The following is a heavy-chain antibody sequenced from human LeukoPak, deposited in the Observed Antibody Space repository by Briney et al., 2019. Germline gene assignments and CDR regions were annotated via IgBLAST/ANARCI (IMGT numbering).Heavy chain of an antibody. CDR1: GFTFGDYA. V-gene: IGHV3-49*03. CDR2: IRSKAYGGTT. CDR3: TRDRVYYDFWSGYYLHYYYYMDV. Sequence: GGSLRLSCTASGFTFGDYAMSWFRQAPGKGLEWVGFIRSKAYGGTTEYAASVKGRFTISRDDSKSIAYLQMNSLKTEDTAVYYCTRDRVYYDFWSGYYLHYYYYMDVWGKGTTVTVSS. D-gene: IGHD3-3*01. J-gene: IGHJ6*03.